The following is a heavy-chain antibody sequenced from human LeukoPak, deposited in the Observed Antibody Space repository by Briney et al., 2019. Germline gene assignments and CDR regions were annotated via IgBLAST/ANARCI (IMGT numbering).Heavy chain of an antibody. CDR2: IYYSGST. CDR1: GGSISSSSYY. V-gene: IGHV4-39*01. CDR3: ARLLDWFDP. J-gene: IGHJ5*02. Sequence: SETLSLTCTVSGGSISSSSYYWGWIRQPPGKGLEWIGSIYYSGSTYYNPSLKSRVTISVDTSKNQFSLKLSSVTAADTAVYYCARLLDWFDPWGQGTLVTVSS.